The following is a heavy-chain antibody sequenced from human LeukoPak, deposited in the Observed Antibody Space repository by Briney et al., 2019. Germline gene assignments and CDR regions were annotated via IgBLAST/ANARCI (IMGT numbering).Heavy chain of an antibody. V-gene: IGHV4-59*08. D-gene: IGHD1-1*01. CDR2: IYYSGST. Sequence: SETLSLTCTVSGGSISSYYWSWIRQPPGKGLEWIGYIYYSGSTNYNPSLKSRVTISVDTSKNQFSLKLSSVTAADTAVYYCAGTVVRAWNPTRLTAWGQGTLVTVSS. CDR1: GGSISSYY. CDR3: AGTVVRAWNPTRLTA. J-gene: IGHJ5*02.